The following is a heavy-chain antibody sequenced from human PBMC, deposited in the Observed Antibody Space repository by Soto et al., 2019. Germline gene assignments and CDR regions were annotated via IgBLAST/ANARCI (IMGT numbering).Heavy chain of an antibody. J-gene: IGHJ6*02. V-gene: IGHV1-3*01. CDR1: GYSFSNYA. CDR3: ARVRFLEWLLVDSYYYGIDV. D-gene: IGHD3-3*01. Sequence: ASVKVSCKASGYSFSNYAMHWVRQAPGQRLEWMGWINGGNGNTKYSQKFQGRVSITRDTSASTAYMELSSLRSEDTAVYYCARVRFLEWLLVDSYYYGIDVWGQGTTVTV. CDR2: INGGNGNT.